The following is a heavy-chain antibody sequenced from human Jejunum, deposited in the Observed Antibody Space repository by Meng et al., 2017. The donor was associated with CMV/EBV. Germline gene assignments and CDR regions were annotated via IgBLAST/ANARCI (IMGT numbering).Heavy chain of an antibody. CDR2: IFSNGTT. CDR1: GGSMSPSS. CDR3: ARDSGVSY. J-gene: IGHJ4*02. Sequence: LSLPCTVSGGSMSPSSWSWIRQSPGKGLEWLGYIFSNGTTNYNPSLKSRLTLSIDTSKRQYSLSLNSVTAADTAVYFCARDSGVSYWGQGTLVTVSS. D-gene: IGHD5/OR15-5a*01. V-gene: IGHV4-59*01.